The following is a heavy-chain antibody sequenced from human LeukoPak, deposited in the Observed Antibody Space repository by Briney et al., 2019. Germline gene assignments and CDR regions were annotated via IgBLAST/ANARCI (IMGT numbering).Heavy chain of an antibody. CDR1: GYTFTGKF. J-gene: IGHJ4*02. CDR2: IDPNSGGT. D-gene: IGHD3/OR15-3a*01. CDR3: ARDREGLAYFVY. V-gene: IGHV1-2*02. Sequence: ASVKVSCKASGYTFTGKFIHWVRQAPGQGLEWMGWIDPNSGGTDYAQKFRGRVTMTRDTSTSTAYMDLSSLISDDTAVYYCARDREGLAYFVYWGQGTLVTVSS.